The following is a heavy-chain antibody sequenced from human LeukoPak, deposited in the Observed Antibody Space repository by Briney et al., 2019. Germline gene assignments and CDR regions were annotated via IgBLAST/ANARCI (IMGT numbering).Heavy chain of an antibody. CDR1: GFTFGDYA. D-gene: IGHD3-10*01. CDR2: ISGSGGAT. CDR3: ARGGVDHYGSGTYYLMYYFDH. V-gene: IGHV3-23*01. J-gene: IGHJ4*02. Sequence: GGSLRLSCSASGFTFGDYAMHWVRQAPGKGLEWVSGISGSGGATYYADSVKGRFTVSRDDPHNTLYLQMNSVRAEDTAVYFCARGGVDHYGSGTYYLMYYFDHWGQGALVTVSS.